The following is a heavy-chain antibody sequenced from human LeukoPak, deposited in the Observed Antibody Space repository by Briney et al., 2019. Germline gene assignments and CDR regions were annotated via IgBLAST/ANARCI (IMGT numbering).Heavy chain of an antibody. J-gene: IGHJ1*01. V-gene: IGHV4-34*01. Sequence: PSETLSLTCAVYGGSFSGYYWSWIRQPPGKGLEWIGEINHSGSTNYNPSLKSRVTISVDTSKNQFSLKLSSVTAADTAVYYCARGFGYCSSTSCYPAEYFQHWGQGTLVTVSS. CDR2: INHSGST. D-gene: IGHD2-2*03. CDR1: GGSFSGYY. CDR3: ARGFGYCSSTSCYPAEYFQH.